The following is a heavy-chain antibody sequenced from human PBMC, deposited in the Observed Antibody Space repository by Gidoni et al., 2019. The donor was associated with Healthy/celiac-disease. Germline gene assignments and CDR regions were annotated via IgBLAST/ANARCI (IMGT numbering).Heavy chain of an antibody. Sequence: QVQLQESGPGLVKPSQTLSLTCTVSGGSISSGSYYWSWIRQPAGKGLEWIGRIYTSGSTNYNPSLKSRVTISVDTSKNQFSLKLSSVTAADTAVYYCARAWVGGSYHSGTFDIWGQGTMVTVSS. D-gene: IGHD1-26*01. CDR3: ARAWVGGSYHSGTFDI. CDR1: GGSISSGSYY. V-gene: IGHV4-61*02. J-gene: IGHJ3*02. CDR2: IYTSGST.